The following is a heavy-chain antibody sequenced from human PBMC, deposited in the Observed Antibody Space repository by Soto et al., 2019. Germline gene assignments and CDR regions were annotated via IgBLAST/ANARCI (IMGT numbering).Heavy chain of an antibody. CDR1: GYTFTDYY. J-gene: IGHJ5*02. Sequence: GASVKVSCKASGYTFTDYYIHWVRQAPGQGLEWMGWINPNSGGTNYAQKFQGRVTMTRDTSISTAYMELSRLISDDTAVYYCARGDVRVVASFDPWGQGALVTAPQ. V-gene: IGHV1-2*02. CDR2: INPNSGGT. CDR3: ARGDVRVVASFDP. D-gene: IGHD2-15*01.